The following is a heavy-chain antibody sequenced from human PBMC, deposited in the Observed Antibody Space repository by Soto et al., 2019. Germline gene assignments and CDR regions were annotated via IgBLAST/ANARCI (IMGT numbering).Heavy chain of an antibody. CDR3: ARALRDGYSSSWGR. V-gene: IGHV3-30-3*01. D-gene: IGHD6-13*01. Sequence: PGGSLRLSCAASGFTFSSYAMHWVRQAPGKGLEWVAVISYDGSNKYYADSVKGRFTISRDNSKNTLYLQMNSLRAEDTAVYYCARALRDGYSSSWGRRGQGTLVTVSS. CDR2: ISYDGSNK. J-gene: IGHJ4*02. CDR1: GFTFSSYA.